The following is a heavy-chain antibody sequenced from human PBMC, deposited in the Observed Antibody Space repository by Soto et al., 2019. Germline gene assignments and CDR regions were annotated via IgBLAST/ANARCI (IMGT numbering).Heavy chain of an antibody. D-gene: IGHD5-12*01. CDR3: ATRDGYNSGGEY. J-gene: IGHJ4*02. Sequence: SETLSLTCTVSGGSISNGGYYWSWIRQHPGKGLEWIGYIYYSGSTYYNPSLKSRVTISVDTSKNQFSLKLSSVTAADTAVYYCATRDGYNSGGEYWGQGTLVTVSS. CDR1: GGSISNGGYY. CDR2: IYYSGST. V-gene: IGHV4-31*03.